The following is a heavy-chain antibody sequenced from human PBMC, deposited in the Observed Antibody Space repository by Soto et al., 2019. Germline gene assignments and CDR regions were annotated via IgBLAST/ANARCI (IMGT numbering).Heavy chain of an antibody. CDR1: GGSFSGYY. CDR3: ARGRVSRGWYRDY. V-gene: IGHV4-34*01. D-gene: IGHD6-19*01. Sequence: QVQLQQWGAGLLKPSETLSLTCTVYGGSFSGYYWSWIRQPPGKGLEWIGEINHSGSTNYNPSLKSRVTIWVDTSKNQCSRKLNSVTAADTAVYFCARGRVSRGWYRDYWGQGTLVTVSS. J-gene: IGHJ4*02. CDR2: INHSGST.